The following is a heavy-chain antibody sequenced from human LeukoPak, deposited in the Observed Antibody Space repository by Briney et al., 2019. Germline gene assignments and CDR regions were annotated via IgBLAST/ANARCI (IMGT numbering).Heavy chain of an antibody. V-gene: IGHV4-59*08. CDR1: GGSINRYY. CDR3: AGNGRCSSGPWPTGRWVDS. CDR2: IYYSGNT. Sequence: SETLSLTCTVSGGSINRYYLNWLRQPPGKPLEWIGHIYYSGNTEYNPSLNSRVTISIDTSQNQFSLILSSVTAADTAVYYCAGNGRCSSGPWPTGRWVDSWGQGTLVAVSS. J-gene: IGHJ5*01. D-gene: IGHD3-22*01.